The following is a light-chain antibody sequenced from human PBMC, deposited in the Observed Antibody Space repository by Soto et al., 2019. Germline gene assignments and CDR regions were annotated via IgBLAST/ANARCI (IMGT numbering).Light chain of an antibody. CDR3: QQYGSSPPYT. CDR2: GAS. J-gene: IGKJ2*01. V-gene: IGKV3-20*01. CDR1: QSVSSSY. Sequence: EIVLTQSPGTLSLSPGERATLSCRASQSVSSSYLAWCQQKPGQAPRLLIYGASSRATGIPDRFSGSGSGTDFTLTISRLEPEDFAVYYWQQYGSSPPYTFGQGTKLEIK.